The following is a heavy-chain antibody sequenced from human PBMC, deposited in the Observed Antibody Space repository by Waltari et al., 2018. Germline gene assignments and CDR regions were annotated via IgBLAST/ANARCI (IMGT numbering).Heavy chain of an antibody. D-gene: IGHD3-10*01. CDR1: GGSINSYY. CDR2: IYTSGGT. CDR3: ARDQDGGYFDY. Sequence: QVQLQESGPGLVKPSETLSLTCSVSGGSINSYYWTWIRQPAGKGLEWIGRIYTSGGTNYNPSLKSRVTMSVDTPRNQFSLKLTSVTAADTAVYYCARDQDGGYFDYWGQGTLVTVSS. J-gene: IGHJ4*02. V-gene: IGHV4-4*07.